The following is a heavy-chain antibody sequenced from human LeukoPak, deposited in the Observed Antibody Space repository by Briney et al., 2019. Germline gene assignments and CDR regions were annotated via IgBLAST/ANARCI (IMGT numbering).Heavy chain of an antibody. CDR3: ARGGYNDAFDI. CDR1: GGSFSGYY. D-gene: IGHD5-24*01. V-gene: IGHV4-34*01. J-gene: IGHJ3*02. CDR2: INHSGST. Sequence: SETLSLTCAAFGGSFSGYYWSWIRQPPGKGLEWIGEINHSGSTNYNPALKSRVTISVDTTKNQFSLKLSSVTAADTAVYYCARGGYNDAFDIWGQRTMVTVSS.